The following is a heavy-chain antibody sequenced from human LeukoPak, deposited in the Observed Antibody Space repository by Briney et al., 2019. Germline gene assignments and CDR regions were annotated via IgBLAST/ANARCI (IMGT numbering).Heavy chain of an antibody. CDR2: ITTSSTYI. Sequence: PGGSLRLSCAASGFTFSSYSMSWVGQAPGKGLEWVSSITTSSTYISYADSVKGRFTISRDNAKTSLYLQMNSLRAEDTAVYYCARGKYSSGWFDYWGQGTLVTVSS. D-gene: IGHD6-19*01. CDR1: GFTFSSYS. V-gene: IGHV3-21*01. J-gene: IGHJ4*02. CDR3: ARGKYSSGWFDY.